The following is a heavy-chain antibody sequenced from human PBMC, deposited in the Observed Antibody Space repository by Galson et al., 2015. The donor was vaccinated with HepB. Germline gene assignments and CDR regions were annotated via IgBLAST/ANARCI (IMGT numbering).Heavy chain of an antibody. V-gene: IGHV3-73*01. Sequence: SLRLSCAASGFTFSGSAIHWVRQASGRGLEWIGRIGSKANSYATVYVASVRGRFTISRDDSKNTAFLQLNSLKIDDTAVYYCTRMGDLSGYSSLWGQGTLVTVSS. CDR3: TRMGDLSGYSSL. CDR2: IGSKANSYAT. D-gene: IGHD6-13*01. CDR1: GFTFSGSA. J-gene: IGHJ4*02.